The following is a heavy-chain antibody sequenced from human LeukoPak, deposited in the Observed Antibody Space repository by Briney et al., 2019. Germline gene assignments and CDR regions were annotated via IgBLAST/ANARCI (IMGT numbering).Heavy chain of an antibody. CDR3: AREAYGSGNYYSDY. CDR1: GFTFSSKW. V-gene: IGHV3-74*01. CDR2: IHKDGSST. D-gene: IGHD3-10*01. Sequence: PGGSLRLSCAASGFTFSSKWMHWVRQAPGKGLVWVCRIHKDGSSTTYADSVKGRFTISRDNAKNTLYLQMNSLRAEDTAMYYCAREAYGSGNYYSDYWGQGTLVTVSS. J-gene: IGHJ4*02.